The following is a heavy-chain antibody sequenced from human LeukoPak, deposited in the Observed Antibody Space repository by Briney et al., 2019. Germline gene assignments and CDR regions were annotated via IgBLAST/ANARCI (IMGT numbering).Heavy chain of an antibody. CDR1: GGSISSYY. CDR2: IYYSGST. V-gene: IGHV4-59*01. D-gene: IGHD3-22*01. CDR3: ARSDSSGYCFDP. J-gene: IGHJ5*02. Sequence: SETLSLTCTVSGGSISSYYWSWIRQPPGKGLEWIGYIYYSGSTNYNPSLKSRVTISVDTSKNQFSLKLSSVTAADTAVYYCARSDSSGYCFDPWGQGTLVTVSS.